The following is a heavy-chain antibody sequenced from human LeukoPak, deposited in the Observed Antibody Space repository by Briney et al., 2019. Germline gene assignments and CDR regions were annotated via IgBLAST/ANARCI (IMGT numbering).Heavy chain of an antibody. Sequence: SETLSLTCAVYGGSFSGYYWSWIRQPPGKGLEWIGEINHSGSTNYNPSLKSRVTISVDTSKNQFSLKLSSVTAADTAVYYCALTQIVADWFDPWGQGTLVTVSS. J-gene: IGHJ5*02. CDR1: GGSFSGYY. CDR3: ALTQIVADWFDP. D-gene: IGHD2-15*01. V-gene: IGHV4-34*01. CDR2: INHSGST.